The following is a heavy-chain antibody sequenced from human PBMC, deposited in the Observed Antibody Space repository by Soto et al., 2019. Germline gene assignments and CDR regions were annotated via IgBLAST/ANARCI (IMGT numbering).Heavy chain of an antibody. J-gene: IGHJ4*02. CDR1: GGSISSSIW. D-gene: IGHD6-13*01. CDR3: ARDYSSSSDY. V-gene: IGHV4-4*02. CDR2: IYHSGTT. Sequence: SETLSLTCAVSGGSISSSIWWSWVRQTPGKGLEWIGEIYHSGTTNYNPSLKSRVTISVDKSNNQFSLNLTSVTAADTAVYYCARDYSSSSDYWGQGTLVTVSS.